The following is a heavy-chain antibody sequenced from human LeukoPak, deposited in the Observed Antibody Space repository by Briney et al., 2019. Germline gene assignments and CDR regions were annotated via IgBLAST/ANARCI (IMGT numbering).Heavy chain of an antibody. CDR2: ISAYNGNT. Sequence: ASVKVSCKASGYTFTSYGISWVRQAPGQGLEWMGWISAYNGNTNYAQKLQGRVTMTTDTSTSTAYMELRSLRSDDTAVYYCAREQGYGSSWYPQQYYFDYWGQGTLVTVSS. V-gene: IGHV1-18*01. CDR1: GYTFTSYG. CDR3: AREQGYGSSWYPQQYYFDY. J-gene: IGHJ4*02. D-gene: IGHD6-13*01.